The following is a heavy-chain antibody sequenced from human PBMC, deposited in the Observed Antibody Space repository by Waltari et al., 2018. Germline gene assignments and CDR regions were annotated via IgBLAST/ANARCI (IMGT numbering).Heavy chain of an antibody. J-gene: IGHJ4*02. CDR2: INPTKGGN. D-gene: IGHD6-19*01. Sequence: QVQLVQSGAEVKKPGASVKVSCKASGYTFTGYYMHWVRQAPGQGLWWMGRINPTKGGNTYAQKFQGRVTMTRDTSISTTYMELSRLRSDDTAVYYCARGRVRVAVAGTGDYWGQGTLVTVSS. V-gene: IGHV1-2*06. CDR1: GYTFTGYY. CDR3: ARGRVRVAVAGTGDY.